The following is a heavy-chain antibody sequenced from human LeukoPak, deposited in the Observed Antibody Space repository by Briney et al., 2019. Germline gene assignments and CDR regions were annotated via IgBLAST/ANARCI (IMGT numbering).Heavy chain of an antibody. D-gene: IGHD2-2*01. CDR3: GHSGYCSSTSCPDAFDI. CDR2: IYWNDDK. V-gene: IGHV2-5*01. J-gene: IGHJ3*02. Sequence: SALTLFNPTQTLTLTCTVSGFSLSTTGEGLDWIPQPPGKALKWLELIYWNDDKHYRPTLKSRLTITKDTSKNHVVLTMTNMDPADTATYYCGHSGYCSSTSCPDAFDIWGQRTMVTVSS. CDR1: GFSLSTTGEG.